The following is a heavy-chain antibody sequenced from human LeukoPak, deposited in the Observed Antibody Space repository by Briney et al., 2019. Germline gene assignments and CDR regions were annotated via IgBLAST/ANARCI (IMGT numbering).Heavy chain of an antibody. V-gene: IGHV1-2*02. J-gene: IGHJ3*02. Sequence: ASVKVSCKASGYTFSGYYMHWVRQAPGQGLEWMGWINPNSGGTHYAQKFQDRVTMTRDTSISTAYMELNSLRFDDTAVYYCARVDGNGYCSSTSCQGNAFDIWGQGTMVTVSS. CDR1: GYTFSGYY. CDR2: INPNSGGT. D-gene: IGHD2-2*03. CDR3: ARVDGNGYCSSTSCQGNAFDI.